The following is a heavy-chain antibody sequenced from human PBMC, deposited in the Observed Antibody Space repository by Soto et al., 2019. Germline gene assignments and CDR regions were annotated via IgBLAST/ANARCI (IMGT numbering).Heavy chain of an antibody. J-gene: IGHJ4*02. CDR2: IYYSGST. CDR3: AGRTGDAFDY. Sequence: SETLSLTCTVSGGSISSGGYYWSWIRQHPEKGLEWIGYIYYSGSTYYNPSLKSRVTISVDTSKNQFSLKLSSVTAADTAVYYCAGRTGDAFDYWGQGTLVTAPQ. CDR1: GGSISSGGYY. D-gene: IGHD7-27*01. V-gene: IGHV4-31*03.